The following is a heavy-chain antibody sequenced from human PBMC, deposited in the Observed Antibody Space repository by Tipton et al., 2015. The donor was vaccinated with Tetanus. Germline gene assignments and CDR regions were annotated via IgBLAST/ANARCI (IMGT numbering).Heavy chain of an antibody. V-gene: IGHV4-31*03. CDR1: GGFISSGGYY. CDR2: IYYSGST. J-gene: IGHJ4*02. D-gene: IGHD3-3*01. CDR3: ARGGLTPYEKDY. Sequence: TLSLTCTVSGGFISSGGYYWSWIRQHPGKGLEWIGHIYYSGSTYYNPSLKSRVTISVDTSKNQFSLKLSSVTAADTAVYYCARGGLTPYEKDYWGQGTLVTVSS.